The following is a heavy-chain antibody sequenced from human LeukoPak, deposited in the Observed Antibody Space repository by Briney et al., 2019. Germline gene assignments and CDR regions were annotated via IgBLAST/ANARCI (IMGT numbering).Heavy chain of an antibody. CDR2: ISYDGSNK. V-gene: IGHV3-30*03. Sequence: PGGSLRLSCAASGFTFSSYGMHWVRQAPGKGLEWVAVISYDGSNKYYADYVKGRFTISRDNSKNTLYLQMNSLRAEDTAVYYCARDYPPPPVAGPYYFDYWGQGTLVTVSS. CDR3: ARDYPPPPVAGPYYFDY. CDR1: GFTFSSYG. J-gene: IGHJ4*02. D-gene: IGHD6-19*01.